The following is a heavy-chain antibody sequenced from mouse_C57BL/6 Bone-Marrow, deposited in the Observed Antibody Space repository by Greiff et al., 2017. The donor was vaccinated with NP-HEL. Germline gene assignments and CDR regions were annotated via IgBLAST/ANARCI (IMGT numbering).Heavy chain of an antibody. CDR3: ARSGTYGSIDY. D-gene: IGHD1-1*01. CDR2: IDPSDSYT. V-gene: IGHV1-69*01. CDR1: GYTFTSYW. J-gene: IGHJ2*01. Sequence: VQLQQSGAELVMPGASVKLSCKASGYTFTSYWMHWVKQRPGQGLEWIGEIDPSDSYTNYNQKFKGKSTLTVDKSSSTAYMQLSSLTSEDSAVYYCARSGTYGSIDYWGQGTTLTVSS.